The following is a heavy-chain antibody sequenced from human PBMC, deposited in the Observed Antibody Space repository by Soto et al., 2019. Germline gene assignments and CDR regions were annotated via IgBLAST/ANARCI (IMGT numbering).Heavy chain of an antibody. J-gene: IGHJ4*02. Sequence: GGSLRLSCAASGFTFSSYAMHWVRQAPGKGLEWVAVISYDGRNKYYADSVKGRFTISRDNSKNTLNLQMNSLRAEDTAVYYCARGIVGATQGFDYWGQGTLVTVSS. D-gene: IGHD1-26*01. CDR3: ARGIVGATQGFDY. CDR2: ISYDGRNK. CDR1: GFTFSSYA. V-gene: IGHV3-30*04.